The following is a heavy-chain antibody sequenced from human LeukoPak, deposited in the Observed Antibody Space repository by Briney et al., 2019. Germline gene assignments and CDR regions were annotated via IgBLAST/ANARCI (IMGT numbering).Heavy chain of an antibody. CDR1: GFTFSSYS. V-gene: IGHV3-21*01. J-gene: IGHJ3*02. CDR2: ISSSSSYI. Sequence: GGSLRLSCAASGFTFSSYSMNWVRQAPGKGLEWVSSISSSSSYIYYADSVKGRFTISRDNAKNSLYLQMNSLRAEDTAVYYCARRIAAAASDAFDIWGQGIMVTVSS. D-gene: IGHD6-13*01. CDR3: ARRIAAAASDAFDI.